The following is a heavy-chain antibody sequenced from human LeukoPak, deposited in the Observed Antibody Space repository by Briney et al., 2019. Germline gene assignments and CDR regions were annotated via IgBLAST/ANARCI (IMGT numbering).Heavy chain of an antibody. Sequence: SETLSLTCAVYGGSFSGYYWSWIRQPPGKGLEWIGEINHSGSTNYNPSLKRRVTISVDTSKNQFSLKLSSVTAADTAVYYCARENLNWFDPWGQGTLVTVSS. V-gene: IGHV4-34*01. CDR2: INHSGST. CDR1: GGSFSGYY. D-gene: IGHD1-14*01. J-gene: IGHJ5*02. CDR3: ARENLNWFDP.